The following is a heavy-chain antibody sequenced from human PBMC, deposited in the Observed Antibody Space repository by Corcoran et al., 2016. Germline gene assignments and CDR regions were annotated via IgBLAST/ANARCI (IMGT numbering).Heavy chain of an antibody. D-gene: IGHD3-22*01. CDR3: ATSGRYYDSSGFPGGFDP. J-gene: IGHJ5*02. CDR2: IYPGDSDT. V-gene: IGHV5-51*01. CDR1: GYSFTSYW. Sequence: EVQLVQSGAEVKRPGESLKISCKGSGYSFTSYWIGWVRQMPGKGLEWMGIIYPGDSDTRYSPSFQGQVTISADKSISTAYLQWSSLKASDTAMYYCATSGRYYDSSGFPGGFDPWGQGTLVTVSS.